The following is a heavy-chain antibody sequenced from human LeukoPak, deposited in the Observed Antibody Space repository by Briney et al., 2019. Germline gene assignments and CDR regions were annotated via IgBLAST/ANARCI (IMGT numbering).Heavy chain of an antibody. J-gene: IGHJ4*02. CDR1: GGSFSGYY. Sequence: SETLSLTCAVYGGSFSGYYWSWIRQPPGKGLEWIGEINHSGSTNYNPSLKSRVTISVDTSKNQFSLKLSSVTAADTAVYYCARLRLPPGQFDYWGQGTLVTVSS. CDR2: INHSGST. D-gene: IGHD5-18*01. V-gene: IGHV4-34*01. CDR3: ARLRLPPGQFDY.